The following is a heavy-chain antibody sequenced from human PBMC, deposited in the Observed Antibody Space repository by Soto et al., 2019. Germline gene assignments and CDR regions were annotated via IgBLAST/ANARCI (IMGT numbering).Heavy chain of an antibody. CDR3: ARDSRACISTSCYLGWFDP. J-gene: IGHJ5*02. CDR1: GFTFSSYA. V-gene: IGHV3-30-3*01. Sequence: QVQLVESGGGVVQPGRSLRLSCAASGFTFSSYAMHWVRQAPGKGLEWVAVISYDGSNKYYADSVKGRFTISRDNSKNTRYLQMNSLRAEDTAVYYCARDSRACISTSCYLGWFDPWGQGTLVTVSS. CDR2: ISYDGSNK. D-gene: IGHD2-2*01.